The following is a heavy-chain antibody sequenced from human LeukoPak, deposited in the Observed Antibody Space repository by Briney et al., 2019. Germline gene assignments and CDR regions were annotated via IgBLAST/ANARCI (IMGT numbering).Heavy chain of an antibody. J-gene: IGHJ5*02. CDR2: ISSSGSTI. Sequence: GGSLRLSCAASGFTFSSYEMNWVRQAPGKGLEWVSYISSSGSTIYYADSVKGRFTISRDNAKNSLYLQINSLRAEDTAVYYCARGNWNYDVNWFDPWGQGTLVTVSS. CDR3: ARGNWNYDVNWFDP. D-gene: IGHD1-7*01. CDR1: GFTFSSYE. V-gene: IGHV3-48*03.